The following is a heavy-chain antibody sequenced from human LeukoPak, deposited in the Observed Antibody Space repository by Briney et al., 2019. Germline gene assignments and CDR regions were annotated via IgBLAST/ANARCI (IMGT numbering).Heavy chain of an antibody. D-gene: IGHD3-22*01. CDR2: MFHSGST. CDR1: GYSITRGYF. V-gene: IGHV4-38-2*02. CDR3: ARDLAKYYYDSSGYSDV. J-gene: IGHJ4*02. Sequence: SSETLSLTCTVSGYSITRGYFWGWIRQSPGKGLEWIASMFHSGSTYYNPSLKSRVTMSVDTSKNQFSLRLSSVTAADTAVYYCARDLAKYYYDSSGYSDVWGQGTLVTVSS.